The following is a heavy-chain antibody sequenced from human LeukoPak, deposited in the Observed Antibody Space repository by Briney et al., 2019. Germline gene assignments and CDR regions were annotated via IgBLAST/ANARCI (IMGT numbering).Heavy chain of an antibody. CDR1: SGSISSYD. CDR2: IYTSGNT. J-gene: IGHJ4*02. V-gene: IGHV4-4*07. Sequence: SETLSLTCTVSSGSISSYDWSWIRQPAGKGLEWIGRIYTSGNTNYNSSLKSRVTMSVDTSKNQFSLKLTSVTAADTAVYYCARVVTVRFMYYFDYWGQGTRVTVSS. D-gene: IGHD3-10*02. CDR3: ARVVTVRFMYYFDY.